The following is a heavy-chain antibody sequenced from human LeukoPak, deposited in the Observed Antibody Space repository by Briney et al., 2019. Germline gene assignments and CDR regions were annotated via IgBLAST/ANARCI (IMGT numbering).Heavy chain of an antibody. CDR2: IYSGGST. CDR3: ARETRLLWFGEIGYFDD. CDR1: GFTVSSNY. D-gene: IGHD3-10*01. V-gene: IGHV3-53*01. Sequence: PGGSLRLSCAASGFTVSSNYMSWVRQAPGKGLEWVSVIYSGGSTYYADSVKGPFTISRDNSKNTLYLQMNSLRAEDTAVYYCARETRLLWFGEIGYFDDWGQGTLVTVSS. J-gene: IGHJ4*02.